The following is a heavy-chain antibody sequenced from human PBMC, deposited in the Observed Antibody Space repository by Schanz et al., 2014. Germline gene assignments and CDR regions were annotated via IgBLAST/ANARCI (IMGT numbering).Heavy chain of an antibody. Sequence: QVQLVQSGAEVKKPGASVKVSCKASGYTFSGYCMHWVRQAPGQGLEWMGWIIPNSGVTNYAQKFQGRVTLTRDTSISTAYMEVSRLRSDDTAVYYCTRVPGTSDLYDYWGQGTLVTVSS. V-gene: IGHV1-2*02. CDR1: GYTFSGYC. CDR3: TRVPGTSDLYDY. CDR2: IIPNSGVT. J-gene: IGHJ4*02.